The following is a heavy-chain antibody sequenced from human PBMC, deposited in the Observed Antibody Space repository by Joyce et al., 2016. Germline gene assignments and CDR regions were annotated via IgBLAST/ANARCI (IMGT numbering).Heavy chain of an antibody. J-gene: IGHJ4*02. Sequence: QVQLVESGGGVVQPGRSLRLSCAASGLTLSNYGVHWVRQAPGKGLEWWAVISYDGIYKYYADSGKGRFTISRDNSKNTVFLEMNSLRTEDTAVYYCAKILTATYSSGWFLDYWGQGTLVTVSS. CDR1: GLTLSNYG. CDR3: AKILTATYSSGWFLDY. V-gene: IGHV3-30*18. CDR2: ISYDGIYK. D-gene: IGHD6-25*01.